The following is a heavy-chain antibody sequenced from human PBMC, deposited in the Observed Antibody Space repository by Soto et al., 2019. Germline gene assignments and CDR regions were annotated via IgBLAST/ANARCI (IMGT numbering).Heavy chain of an antibody. J-gene: IGHJ4*02. CDR1: GYTLTGLS. CDR3: ATDGSYMVGLPAAMHFEY. Sequence: ASVKVSCKGSGYTLTGLSMHWVRQAPGKGLEWMGGFDPEDGETIYAQKFQGRVTMTEDTSTDTAYMELSSLRSEHTAVYYCATDGSYMVGLPAAMHFEYWGQGTLVTVSS. V-gene: IGHV1-24*01. CDR2: FDPEDGET. D-gene: IGHD2-2*01.